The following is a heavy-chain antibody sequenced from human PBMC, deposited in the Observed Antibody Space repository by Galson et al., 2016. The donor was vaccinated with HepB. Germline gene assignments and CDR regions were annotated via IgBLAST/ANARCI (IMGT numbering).Heavy chain of an antibody. J-gene: IGHJ5*02. CDR2: VHHNGAA. V-gene: IGHV4-4*02. D-gene: IGHD2-2*01. Sequence: ETLSLTCAVSGVPIGSRDWWSWVRQPPGKRLEWIGEVHHNGAANFNPSLKSRVAMSLDKPKNQFSLNLSSVTAADTAVYYCARVDEGCSRSSCVFGPWGQGIPVTVSS. CDR3: ARVDEGCSRSSCVFGP. CDR1: GVPIGSRDW.